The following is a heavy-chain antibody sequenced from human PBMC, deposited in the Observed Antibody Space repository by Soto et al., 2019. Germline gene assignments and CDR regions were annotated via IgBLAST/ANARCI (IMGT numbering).Heavy chain of an antibody. CDR2: MNPNSGNT. J-gene: IGHJ5*02. CDR1: GYTFTSYD. CDR3: ARAMYSSSSYGEWFDH. V-gene: IGHV1-8*01. D-gene: IGHD6-6*01. Sequence: ASVKVSCKASGYTFTSYDINWVRQATGQGLEWMGWMNPNSGNTGYAQKFQGRVTMTRNTSISTAYMELSSLRSEDTAVYYCARAMYSSSSYGEWFDHWGQGTLVTVSS.